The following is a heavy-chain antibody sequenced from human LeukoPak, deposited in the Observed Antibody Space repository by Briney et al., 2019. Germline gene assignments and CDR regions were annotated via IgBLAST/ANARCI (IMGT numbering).Heavy chain of an antibody. D-gene: IGHD3-16*01. CDR1: GLTFSSYW. CDR2: ISSSGSTQ. V-gene: IGHV3-48*04. Sequence: PGGSLRLSCAASGLTFSSYWMSWVRQAPGKGLEWVSYISSSGSTQYYADSLKGRFTISRDNAKNSLYLQMNSLRAEDTAVYYCAREGYTDYVFPFDYWGQGILVTVSS. CDR3: AREGYTDYVFPFDY. J-gene: IGHJ4*02.